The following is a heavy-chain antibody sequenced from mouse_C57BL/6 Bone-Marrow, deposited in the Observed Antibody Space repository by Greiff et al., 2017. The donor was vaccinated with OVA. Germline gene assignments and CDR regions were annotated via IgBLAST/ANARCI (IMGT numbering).Heavy chain of an antibody. J-gene: IGHJ2*01. V-gene: IGHV1-74*01. Sequence: VKQRPGQGLEWIGRIHPSDSDTNYNQKFKGKATLTVDKSSSTAYMQLSSLTSEDSAVYYCAGVYYFDYWGQGTTLTVSS. CDR3: AGVYYFDY. CDR2: IHPSDSDT.